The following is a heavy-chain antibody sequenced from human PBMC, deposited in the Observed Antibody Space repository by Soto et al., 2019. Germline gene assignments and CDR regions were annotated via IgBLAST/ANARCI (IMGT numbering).Heavy chain of an antibody. CDR1: GFTFSSYA. D-gene: IGHD3-10*01. CDR3: ARPYYYGSGSYFWPSGTNWFDP. V-gene: IGHV3-23*01. CDR2: ISGSGGST. Sequence: GGSLRLSCAASGFTFSSYAMSWVRQAPGKGLEWVSAISGSGGSTYYADSVKGRFTISRDNSKNTLYLQMNSLRAEDTAVYYCARPYYYGSGSYFWPSGTNWFDPWGQGTLVTV. J-gene: IGHJ5*02.